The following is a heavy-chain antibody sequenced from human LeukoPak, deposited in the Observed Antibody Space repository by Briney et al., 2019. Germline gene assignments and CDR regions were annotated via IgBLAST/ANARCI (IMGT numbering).Heavy chain of an antibody. J-gene: IGHJ4*02. CDR2: ISGSGGST. CDR1: GFTFTSYW. CDR3: ARDPYFEY. V-gene: IGHV3-23*01. Sequence: GGSLRLSCAASGFTFTSYWMSWVRQAPGKGLEWVSAISGSGGSTYYADSVKGRFTISRDNAKNSLYLQMNSLRAEDTAVYYCARDPYFEYWGQGTLVTVSS.